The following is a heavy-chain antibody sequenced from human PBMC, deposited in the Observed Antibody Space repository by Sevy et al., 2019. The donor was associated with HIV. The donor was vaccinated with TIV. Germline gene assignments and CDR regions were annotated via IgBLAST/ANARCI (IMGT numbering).Heavy chain of an antibody. CDR2: ISGSGGST. D-gene: IGHD1-20*01. Sequence: GGSLRLSCAASGFTFSSYAMSWVRQAPGKGLEWVSAISGSGGSTYYADSVKGRFTISRDNSKNTLYLQMNSLRAEDTAVYYCAKDGYKPCVGDENYYYYYMDVWGKGTTVTVSS. CDR1: GFTFSSYA. J-gene: IGHJ6*03. V-gene: IGHV3-23*01. CDR3: AKDGYKPCVGDENYYYYYMDV.